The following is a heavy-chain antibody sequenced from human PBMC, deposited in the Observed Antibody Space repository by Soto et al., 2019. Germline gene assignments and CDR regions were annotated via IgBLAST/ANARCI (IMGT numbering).Heavy chain of an antibody. CDR2: IYWDDDK. D-gene: IGHD4-17*01. CDR3: AHRPYGDYPIDY. CDR1: GGSITSIW. V-gene: IGHV2-5*08. J-gene: IGHJ4*02. Sequence: TLSLTCAVSGGSITSIWWSWVRQPPGKALEWLALIYWDDDKRYSPSLKSRLTITKDTSKNQVVLTMTNMDPVDTGTYYCAHRPYGDYPIDYWGQGTLVTVSS.